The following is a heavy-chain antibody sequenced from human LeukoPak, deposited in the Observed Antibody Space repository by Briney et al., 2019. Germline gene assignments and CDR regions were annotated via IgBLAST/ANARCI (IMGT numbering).Heavy chain of an antibody. CDR3: AKDLGSVIVVVNYFDY. CDR2: ISSSGGST. D-gene: IGHD3-22*01. Sequence: GGSLRLSCAASGFTFSSYAMNWVRQAPGKGLGWVSGISSSGGSTYYADSVKGRFTISRDNSKNTLYLQMNSLRVEDTAVYYCAKDLGSVIVVVNYFDYWGQGTLVTVSS. CDR1: GFTFSSYA. V-gene: IGHV3-23*01. J-gene: IGHJ4*02.